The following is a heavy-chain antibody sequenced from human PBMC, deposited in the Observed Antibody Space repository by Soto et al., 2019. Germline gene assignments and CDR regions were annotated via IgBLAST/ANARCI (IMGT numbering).Heavy chain of an antibody. Sequence: QVQLQESGPGLVKPSQTLSLTCTVSGDSVSGGDSYWSWLRQPPGKALEWIGYTSFSGYTSYTPSLKSRVTISVDMSKSQFSLRLTSVTAADTAIYYCVRGGNPYHYATSGPGTFAKWGQGTLVSVSS. CDR1: GDSVSGGDSY. V-gene: IGHV4-30-4*01. D-gene: IGHD3-22*01. J-gene: IGHJ4*02. CDR2: TSFSGYT. CDR3: VRGGNPYHYATSGPGTFAK.